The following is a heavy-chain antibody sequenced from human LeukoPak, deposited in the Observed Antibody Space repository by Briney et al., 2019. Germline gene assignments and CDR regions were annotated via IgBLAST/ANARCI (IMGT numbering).Heavy chain of an antibody. J-gene: IGHJ5*02. CDR2: INPSGGST. CDR3: AREKPGIVGATNWFDP. V-gene: IGHV1-46*01. CDR1: GYTFTSYY. D-gene: IGHD1-26*01. Sequence: ASVKVSCKAFGYTFTSYYMHWVRQAPGQGLEWMGIINPSGGSTSYAQKFQGRVTMTRDMSTSTVYMELSSLRSEDTAVYYCAREKPGIVGATNWFDPWGQGTLVTVSS.